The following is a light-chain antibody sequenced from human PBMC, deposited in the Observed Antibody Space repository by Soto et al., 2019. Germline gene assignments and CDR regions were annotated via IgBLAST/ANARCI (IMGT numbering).Light chain of an antibody. CDR1: QNIRNY. J-gene: IGKJ4*01. CDR3: QQTYTTPLT. CDR2: FAS. V-gene: IGKV1-39*01. Sequence: DIQMTQSPSSLSASVGDRVTITCRASQNIRNYLNWYQQKPGKAPKLLIDFASSLQSGVPSRFSGSGSGTDFTLTIGSLQPADFATYYCQQTYTTPLTFGGGTKVDIK.